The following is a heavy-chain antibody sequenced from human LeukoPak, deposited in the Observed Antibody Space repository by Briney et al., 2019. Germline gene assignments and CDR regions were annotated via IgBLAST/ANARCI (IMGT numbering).Heavy chain of an antibody. CDR1: GYTFTSYD. CDR3: ARGGGSGTLWDFWSGYNYYYGMDV. V-gene: IGHV1-8*01. CDR2: MDPNSGNT. Sequence: ASVKVSCKASGYTFTSYDINWVRQATGQGLEWMGWMDPNSGNTGYAQKFQGRVTMTRNTSISTAYMELSSLRCEDTAVYYCARGGGSGTLWDFWSGYNYYYGMDVWGQGTTVTVSS. D-gene: IGHD3-3*01. J-gene: IGHJ6*02.